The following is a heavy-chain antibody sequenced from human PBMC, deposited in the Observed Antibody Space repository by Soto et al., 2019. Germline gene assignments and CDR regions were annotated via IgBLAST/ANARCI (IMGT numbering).Heavy chain of an antibody. CDR1: NASDNRNY. Sequence: SETLSLTCTVSNASDNRNYWSWIRQSPGKGLEWIGYIFSGGRTNYSPSLKSRVTISIDSSKDQFSLRLTSVTAADTAVYYCARVPDRWGQGTLVTVSS. D-gene: IGHD2-2*01. V-gene: IGHV4-59*02. J-gene: IGHJ5*02. CDR2: IFSGGRT. CDR3: ARVPDR.